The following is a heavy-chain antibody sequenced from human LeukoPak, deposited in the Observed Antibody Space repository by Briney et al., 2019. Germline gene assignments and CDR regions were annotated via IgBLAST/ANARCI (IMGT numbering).Heavy chain of an antibody. V-gene: IGHV3-7*01. J-gene: IGHJ6*03. CDR1: GFTFSSYW. Sequence: GGSLRLSCAASGFTFSSYWMTWVCQAPGKGLEWVANINQDGSEKYYVDSVKGRFTISRDNAKNSLYLQMNSLRAEDTAVYYCARARHSSGWYPDYYYYYMDVWGKGTTVTVSS. CDR3: ARARHSSGWYPDYYYYYMDV. D-gene: IGHD6-19*01. CDR2: INQDGSEK.